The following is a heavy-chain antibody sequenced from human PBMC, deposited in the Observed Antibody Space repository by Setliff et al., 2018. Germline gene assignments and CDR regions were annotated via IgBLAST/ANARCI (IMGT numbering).Heavy chain of an antibody. D-gene: IGHD6-25*01. J-gene: IGHJ3*02. Sequence: GGSLRLSCAASGFTFGTYSMNWVRQAPGKGLEWVSLISSSSSYIYYADLVEGRFTIFRDNTGNSLYLQMDNLRAGDTAVFYCARSPANGGHDAFDIWGQGTMVTVSS. CDR2: ISSSSSYI. V-gene: IGHV3-21*01. CDR1: GFTFGTYS. CDR3: ARSPANGGHDAFDI.